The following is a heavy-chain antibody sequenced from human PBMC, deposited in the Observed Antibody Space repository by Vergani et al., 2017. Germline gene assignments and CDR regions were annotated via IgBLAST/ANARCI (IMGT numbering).Heavy chain of an antibody. CDR2: IFSSGTT. Sequence: QVQLQESGPGLVKPSQTLSLSCTVSGGSARTSIGYYWTWIRQPAGKTLEWIGEIFSSGTTNYNPSFKNRVTMSVDTSKNQFSLKLNSVTAADTAVYYCARGGLERVYSSGWYDHFDYWGQGTPVTVSS. J-gene: IGHJ4*02. CDR3: ARGGLERVYSSGWYDHFDY. V-gene: IGHV4-61*02. CDR1: GGSARTSIGYY. D-gene: IGHD6-19*01.